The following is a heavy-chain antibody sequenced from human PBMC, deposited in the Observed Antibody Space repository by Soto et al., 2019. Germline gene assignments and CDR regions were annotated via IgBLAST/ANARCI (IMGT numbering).Heavy chain of an antibody. D-gene: IGHD2-8*01. CDR3: ARDSMYAVYYGMDV. CDR2: IKQDGSEK. V-gene: IGHV3-7*05. CDR1: GFAFSSYW. J-gene: IGHJ6*02. Sequence: GGSLRLSCAASGFAFSSYWMSWVRQAPGKGLEWVANIKQDGSEKYYVDSVKGRFTISRDNAKNSLYLQMNSLRAEDTAVYYCARDSMYAVYYGMDVWGQGTTVTVSS.